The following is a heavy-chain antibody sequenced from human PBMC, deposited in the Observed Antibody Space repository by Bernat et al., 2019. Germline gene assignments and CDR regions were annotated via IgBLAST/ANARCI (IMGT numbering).Heavy chain of an antibody. D-gene: IGHD4-17*01. CDR1: GFTFSSYG. Sequence: QVQLVESGGGVVQPGRSLRLSCAASGFTFSSYGMHWVRQAPGKGLEWVAVISYDGSNKYYADSVKGRFTISRDNSKNTLYLQMNSLRAEDTAVYYCAKDLHTVTKYYYYYYGMDVWGQGTTVTVSS. V-gene: IGHV3-30*18. CDR3: AKDLHTVTKYYYYYYGMDV. J-gene: IGHJ6*02. CDR2: ISYDGSNK.